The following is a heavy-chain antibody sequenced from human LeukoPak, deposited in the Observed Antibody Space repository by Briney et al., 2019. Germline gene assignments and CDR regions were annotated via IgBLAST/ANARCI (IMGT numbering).Heavy chain of an antibody. J-gene: IGHJ4*02. CDR2: ISSSSSTI. CDR1: GLTVSSYS. Sequence: PGGSLRLSCVASGLTVSSYSMNWVRQAPGEGLEWVSYISSSSSTIYYADSVKGRFTISRDNAKNTLYLQMNSLRAEDTAVYYCARDTYTNTWYVDYWGQGTLVTVSS. D-gene: IGHD5-18*01. V-gene: IGHV3-48*04. CDR3: ARDTYTNTWYVDY.